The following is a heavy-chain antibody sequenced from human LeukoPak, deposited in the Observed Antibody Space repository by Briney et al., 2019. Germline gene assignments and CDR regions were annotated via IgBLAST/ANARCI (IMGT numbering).Heavy chain of an antibody. Sequence: GGSLRLSCEVSEVTFRNNWMSWVRQAPGKGLEWVSNIGTSSTTIYYADSVKGRFTISRDNAKNSLYLQMNSLRADDTAVYYCARFDAGGSYYYYMDVSGKGTTVTVSS. V-gene: IGHV3-48*01. D-gene: IGHD6-25*01. CDR1: EVTFRNNW. J-gene: IGHJ6*03. CDR3: ARFDAGGSYYYYMDV. CDR2: IGTSSTTI.